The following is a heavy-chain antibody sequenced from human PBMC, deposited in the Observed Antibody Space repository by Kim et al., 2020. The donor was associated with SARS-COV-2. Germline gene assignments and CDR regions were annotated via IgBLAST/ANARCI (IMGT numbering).Heavy chain of an antibody. D-gene: IGHD3-10*01. CDR1: GGTFSSYA. Sequence: SVKVSCKTPGGTFSSYAVAWVRQAPGQGLEWMGGLIPIFRKANYAQKFHGRITITADESTSTAYMELSSLRSEDTAIYYCARDSFSTYGSGTYYGVWGQGALVTVSS. CDR2: LIPIFRKA. J-gene: IGHJ4*02. CDR3: ARDSFSTYGSGTYYGV. V-gene: IGHV1-69*13.